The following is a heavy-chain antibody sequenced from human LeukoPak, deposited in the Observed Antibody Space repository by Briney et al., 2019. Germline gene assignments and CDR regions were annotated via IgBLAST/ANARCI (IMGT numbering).Heavy chain of an antibody. V-gene: IGHV3-23*01. J-gene: IGHJ6*02. D-gene: IGHD3-10*01. CDR1: GFTFSNYA. Sequence: GGSLRLSCAASGFTFSNYAMSWVRQAPGKGLEWVSTISGSGGSTCNADSVKGRFTISRDNSKNTLYLQMNSLRAEDTAVYYCAKEGCGSGSYCGGGVAWGQGTTVTVSS. CDR2: ISGSGGST. CDR3: AKEGCGSGSYCGGGVA.